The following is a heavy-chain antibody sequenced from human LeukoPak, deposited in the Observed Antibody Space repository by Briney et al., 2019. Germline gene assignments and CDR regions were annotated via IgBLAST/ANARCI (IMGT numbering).Heavy chain of an antibody. J-gene: IGHJ4*02. CDR3: ARDGSPLYSSSWILDY. Sequence: SETLSLTCTVSGGSISSYYWSWIRQPPGKGLEWIGYIYYSGSTNYNPSLKSRVTISVDTSKNQFSLKLSSVTAADTAVYYCARDGSPLYSSSWILDYWGQGTLVTVSS. CDR1: GGSISSYY. D-gene: IGHD6-13*01. V-gene: IGHV4-59*01. CDR2: IYYSGST.